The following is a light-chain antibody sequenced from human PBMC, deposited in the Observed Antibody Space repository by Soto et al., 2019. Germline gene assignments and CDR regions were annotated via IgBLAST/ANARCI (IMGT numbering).Light chain of an antibody. CDR2: GSA. Sequence: DIQMTQSPSSVSASVGDKVTITCRASQDIGSWLAWYQQKPGKALDLLLYGSASMKSGVPSRFYGSGSGTDFPLPISSLQPEDFATYYCQQGGSFPISFGHGTRLQSK. J-gene: IGKJ5*01. V-gene: IGKV1-12*01. CDR3: QQGGSFPIS. CDR1: QDIGSW.